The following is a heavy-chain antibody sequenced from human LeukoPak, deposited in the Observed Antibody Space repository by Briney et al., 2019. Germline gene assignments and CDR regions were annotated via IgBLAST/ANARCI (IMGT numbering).Heavy chain of an antibody. J-gene: IGHJ4*02. Sequence: GGSLRLSCAASGFTFSSYAMHWVRKAPGKGMEWVAVISYDGSNKYYADSVKGRFTISRDNSKNTLYLQMNSLRAEDTAVYYCARRPLGLTFGGVIVVGPLDYWGQGTLVTVSS. CDR1: GFTFSSYA. V-gene: IGHV3-30-3*01. CDR2: ISYDGSNK. D-gene: IGHD3-16*02. CDR3: ARRPLGLTFGGVIVVGPLDY.